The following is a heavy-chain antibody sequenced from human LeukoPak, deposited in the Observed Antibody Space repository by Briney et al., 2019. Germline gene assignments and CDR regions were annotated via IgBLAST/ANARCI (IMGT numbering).Heavy chain of an antibody. Sequence: GGSLRLSCTVSGFNFGDFAMSWARQAPGKGLEWLGFIRSTIYGGTTDYAASVKGRFTISRDDSKSIAYLQMNSLRAEDTAVYYCAKDPRPYSGYDLDYFDYWGQGTLVTVSS. CDR2: IRSTIYGGTT. CDR3: AKDPRPYSGYDLDYFDY. V-gene: IGHV3-49*04. D-gene: IGHD5-12*01. CDR1: GFNFGDFA. J-gene: IGHJ4*02.